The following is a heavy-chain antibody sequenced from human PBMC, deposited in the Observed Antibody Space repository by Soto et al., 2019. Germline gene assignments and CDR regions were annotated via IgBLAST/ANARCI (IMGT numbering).Heavy chain of an antibody. J-gene: IGHJ6*02. D-gene: IGHD6-19*01. Sequence: SETLSLTCTVSGGTVIGGSDYWSWIRQPPGKGLEWIGYIYYSGSTNYNPSLKSRVTISVDTSKNQFSLKLSSVTAADTAVYYCARGIEGWYQGRYYYGMDVWGQGTTVTVSS. CDR3: ARGIEGWYQGRYYYGMDV. CDR1: GGTVIGGSDY. V-gene: IGHV4-61*01. CDR2: IYYSGST.